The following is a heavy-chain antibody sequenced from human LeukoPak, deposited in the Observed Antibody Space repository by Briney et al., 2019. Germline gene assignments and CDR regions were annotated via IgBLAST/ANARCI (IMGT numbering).Heavy chain of an antibody. CDR2: IYTSGST. D-gene: IGHD3-9*01. Sequence: SETLSLTCAVYGGSFSGYYWSWIRQPPGKGLEWIGRIYTSGSTNYNPSLKSRVTISVDTSKNQFSLKLSSVTAADTAVYYCASPKRYYNILTAYYNGAFDIWGQGTMVTVSS. V-gene: IGHV4-59*10. CDR3: ASPKRYYNILTAYYNGAFDI. CDR1: GGSFSGYY. J-gene: IGHJ3*02.